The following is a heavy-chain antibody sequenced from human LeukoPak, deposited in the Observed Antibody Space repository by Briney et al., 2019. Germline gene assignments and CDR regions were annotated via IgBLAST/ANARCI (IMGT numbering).Heavy chain of an antibody. CDR2: ISYDGSKK. CDR3: AKTTIGYCSSTSCYYFPLDY. CDR1: GFTFSSYG. V-gene: IGHV3-30*18. D-gene: IGHD2-2*01. Sequence: PGRSLRLSCAASGFTFSSYGMNWVRQAPGKGLEWVADISYDGSKKYYADSVKGRFTISRDNSKNTLYLQMNSLRAEDTAVYYCAKTTIGYCSSTSCYYFPLDYWGQGTLVTVSS. J-gene: IGHJ4*02.